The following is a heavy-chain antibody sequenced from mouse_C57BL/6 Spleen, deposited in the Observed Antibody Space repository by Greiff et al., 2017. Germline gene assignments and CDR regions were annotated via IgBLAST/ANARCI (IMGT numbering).Heavy chain of an antibody. CDR2: IRSKSNNYAT. Sequence: EVKLMESGGGLVQPKGSLKLSCAASGFSFNTYAMNWVRQAPGKGLEWVARIRSKSNNYATYYADSVKDRFTISRDDSESMLYLQMNNLKTEDTAMYYCVRHFHGSTPYAMDYWGQGTSVTVSS. J-gene: IGHJ4*01. D-gene: IGHD1-1*01. CDR1: GFSFNTYA. V-gene: IGHV10-1*01. CDR3: VRHFHGSTPYAMDY.